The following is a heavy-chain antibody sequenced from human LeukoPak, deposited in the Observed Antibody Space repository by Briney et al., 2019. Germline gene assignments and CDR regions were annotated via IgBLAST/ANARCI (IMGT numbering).Heavy chain of an antibody. Sequence: GGSLRLSCAASGFTLSDHYMDWVRQAPGKGLEWVSYINHNGEMIFYPDFVKGRFTISRDNAKNSLYLQMNSLRDEDTAVYYCARDNDWAFHYWGQGTLVTVSS. D-gene: IGHD3-9*01. CDR3: ARDNDWAFHY. V-gene: IGHV3-11*04. CDR1: GFTLSDHY. J-gene: IGHJ4*02. CDR2: INHNGEMI.